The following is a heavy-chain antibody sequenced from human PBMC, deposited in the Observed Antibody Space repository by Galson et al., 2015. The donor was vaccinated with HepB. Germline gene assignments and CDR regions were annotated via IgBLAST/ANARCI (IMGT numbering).Heavy chain of an antibody. J-gene: IGHJ6*02. CDR2: ISWDGGST. D-gene: IGHD3-3*01. Sequence: SLRLSCAASGFTFDDYAMHWVRQAPGKGLEWVSLISWDGGSTYYADSVKGRFTISRDNSKNSLYLQMNSLRAEDTALYYCARVSYYDFAQERYYYYGMDVWGQGTTVTVSS. V-gene: IGHV3-43D*04. CDR3: ARVSYYDFAQERYYYYGMDV. CDR1: GFTFDDYA.